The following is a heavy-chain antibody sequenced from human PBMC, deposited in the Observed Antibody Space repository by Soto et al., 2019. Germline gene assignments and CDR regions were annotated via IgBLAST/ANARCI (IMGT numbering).Heavy chain of an antibody. CDR2: SANKSNSYIT. V-gene: IGHV3-72*01. CDR1: GIILSDYH. CDR3: VGESFYRLDF. J-gene: IGHJ4*02. Sequence: PGGSLRLSCAASGIILSDYHMNWVRQAPGKGLEWIGRSANKSNSYITQYAASVEGRFILSRDVSENLLFLQMNSLKIDDTAVYYCVGESFYRLDFWGRGALVTVS. D-gene: IGHD3-16*01.